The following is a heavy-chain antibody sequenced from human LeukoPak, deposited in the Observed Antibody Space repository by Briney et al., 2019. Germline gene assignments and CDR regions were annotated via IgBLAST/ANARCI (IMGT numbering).Heavy chain of an antibody. Sequence: SETLSLTCAVYGGSFSGYYWSWIRQPPGKGLEWIGEINHSGSTNYNPSLKSRVSISVDTSKNQFSLKLSSVTAADTAVYYCARALWFGEHYYYYGMDVWGQGTTVTVSS. D-gene: IGHD3-10*01. CDR3: ARALWFGEHYYYYGMDV. CDR1: GGSFSGYY. CDR2: INHSGST. J-gene: IGHJ6*02. V-gene: IGHV4-34*01.